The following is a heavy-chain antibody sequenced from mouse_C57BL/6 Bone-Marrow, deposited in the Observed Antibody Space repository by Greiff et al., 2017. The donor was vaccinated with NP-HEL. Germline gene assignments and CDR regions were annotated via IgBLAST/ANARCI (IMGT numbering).Heavy chain of an antibody. V-gene: IGHV6-3*01. J-gene: IGHJ3*01. CDR1: GFTFSNYW. Sequence: VQLKESGGGLVQPGGSMKLSCVASGFTFSNYWMNWVRQSPEKGLEWVAQIRLKSDNYATHYAESVKGRFTISRDDSKSSVYLQMNNLRAEDTGIYYCTTTVVAPFAYWGQGTLVTVSA. D-gene: IGHD1-1*01. CDR3: TTTVVAPFAY. CDR2: IRLKSDNYAT.